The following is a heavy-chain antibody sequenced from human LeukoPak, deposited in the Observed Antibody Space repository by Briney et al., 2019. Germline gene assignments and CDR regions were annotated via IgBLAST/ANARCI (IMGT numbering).Heavy chain of an antibody. CDR2: IRYDGSNK. J-gene: IGHJ4*02. V-gene: IGHV3-30*02. Sequence: TGGSLRLSCAASGFTFSSYGMHWVRQAPGKGLEWVAFIRYDGSNKYYADSVKGRFTISRDNSKNTLYLQMNSLRAEDTAVYYCAKLGGKSIAVAGPNDYWGQGTLVTVSS. CDR3: AKLGGKSIAVAGPNDY. CDR1: GFTFSSYG. D-gene: IGHD6-19*01.